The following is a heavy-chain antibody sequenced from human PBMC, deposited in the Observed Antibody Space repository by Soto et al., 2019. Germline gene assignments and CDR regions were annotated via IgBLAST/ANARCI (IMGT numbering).Heavy chain of an antibody. CDR1: GGTFSSYA. D-gene: IGHD2-21*02. CDR3: ASKHLAYWGGDCPSIQYYGMDV. V-gene: IGHV1-69*13. J-gene: IGHJ6*02. Sequence: SVKVSCKASGGTFSSYAISWVRQAPGQGLEWMGGIIPIFGTANYAQKFQGRVTITADESTSTAYMELSSLRSEDTAVYYCASKHLAYWGGDCPSIQYYGMDVWGQGTTVTVSS. CDR2: IIPIFGTA.